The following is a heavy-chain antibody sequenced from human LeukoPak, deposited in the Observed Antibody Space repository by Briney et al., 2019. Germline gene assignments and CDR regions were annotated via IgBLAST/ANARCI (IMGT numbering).Heavy chain of an antibody. D-gene: IGHD1-1*01. V-gene: IGHV4-34*01. CDR2: IYHSGDT. CDR3: ARPQRKGGRDNFDY. CDR1: GGSFSGYY. J-gene: IGHJ4*02. Sequence: SETLSLTCAVYGGSFSGYYWSWIRQPSGKGLEWIGEIYHSGDTNYNPSLKSRVAISVDTSKKQFSLKLSSVTAADTAVYYCARPQRKGGRDNFDYWGQGTLVTVSS.